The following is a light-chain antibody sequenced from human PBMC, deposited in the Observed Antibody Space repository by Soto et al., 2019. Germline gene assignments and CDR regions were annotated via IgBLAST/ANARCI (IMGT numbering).Light chain of an antibody. Sequence: EMLMTQSPATVSVSPGERATLYCRASQSVGNNLAWYQQKPGQAPRLLIYGASTRATGIPARFSGSGSGTEFTLTISSLQSEDFAVYYCQQYNNWPPITFGQGTRLEIK. J-gene: IGKJ5*01. CDR2: GAS. CDR1: QSVGNN. V-gene: IGKV3-15*01. CDR3: QQYNNWPPIT.